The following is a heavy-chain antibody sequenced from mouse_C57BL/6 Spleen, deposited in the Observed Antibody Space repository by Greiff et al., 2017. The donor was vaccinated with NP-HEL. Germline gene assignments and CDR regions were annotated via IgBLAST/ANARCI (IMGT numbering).Heavy chain of an antibody. CDR2: ISNLAYSI. Sequence: EVQGVESGGGLVQPGGSLKLSCAASGFTFSDYGMAWVRQAPRKGPEWVAFISNLAYSIYYADTVTGRFTISRENAKNTLYLEMSSLRSEDTAMYYCARSQLRLRAMDYWGQGPSVTVSS. D-gene: IGHD3-2*02. CDR1: GFTFSDYG. CDR3: ARSQLRLRAMDY. V-gene: IGHV5-15*01. J-gene: IGHJ4*01.